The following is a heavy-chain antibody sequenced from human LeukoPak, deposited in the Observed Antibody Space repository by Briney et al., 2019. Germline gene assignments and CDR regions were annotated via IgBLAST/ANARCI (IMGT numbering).Heavy chain of an antibody. J-gene: IGHJ3*02. CDR3: ARGKVVVPAAIRRDGAFDI. D-gene: IGHD2-2*01. V-gene: IGHV1-18*01. CDR2: ISAYNGNT. Sequence: ASVKVFCKASGYTFTSYGISWVRQAPGQGLEWMGWISAYNGNTNYAQKLQGRVTMTTDTSTSTACMELRSLRSDDTAVYYCARGKVVVPAAIRRDGAFDIWGQGTMVTVSS. CDR1: GYTFTSYG.